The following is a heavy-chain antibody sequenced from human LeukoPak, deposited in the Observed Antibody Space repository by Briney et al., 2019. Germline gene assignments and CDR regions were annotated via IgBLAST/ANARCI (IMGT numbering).Heavy chain of an antibody. V-gene: IGHV4-31*03. CDR1: GGSINNGGYH. D-gene: IGHD5-12*01. J-gene: IGHJ4*02. CDR3: ASSSEDSRYDFVY. CDR2: IYYSGST. Sequence: SETLSLTCTVSGGSINNGGYHWSWIRQHPGKGLEWIGYIYYSGSTNYNPSLKSRVTISVDTSKNQFSLQLNSVTPEDTAVYYCASSSEDSRYDFVYWGQRALVTVSS.